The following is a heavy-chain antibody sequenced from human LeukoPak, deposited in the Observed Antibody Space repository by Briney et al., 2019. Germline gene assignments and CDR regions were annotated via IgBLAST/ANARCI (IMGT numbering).Heavy chain of an antibody. CDR2: IYHSGST. CDR1: GGSISSSNW. V-gene: IGHV4-4*02. D-gene: IGHD1-26*01. CDR3: ARAPMGAAAPDWFDP. Sequence: SGTLSLTCAVSGGSISSSNWWSWVRQPPGKGLEWIGEIYHSGSTNYNPSLKSRVTLSVDKSKNQFSLKLSSVTAADTAVYYCARAPMGAAAPDWFDPWGQGTLVTVSS. J-gene: IGHJ5*02.